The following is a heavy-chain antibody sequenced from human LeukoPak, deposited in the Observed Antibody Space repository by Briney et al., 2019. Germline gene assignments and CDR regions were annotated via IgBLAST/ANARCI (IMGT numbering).Heavy chain of an antibody. Sequence: GGSLRLSCAASGFTFSSYSMNWVRQVPGKGLEWVSYISSSSSTIYYADSVKGRFTISRDNAKNSLYLQMNSLRAEDTAVYYCARAPYYYDSSGYFDYWGQGTLVTVSS. CDR2: ISSSSSTI. D-gene: IGHD3-22*01. V-gene: IGHV3-48*01. J-gene: IGHJ4*02. CDR3: ARAPYYYDSSGYFDY. CDR1: GFTFSSYS.